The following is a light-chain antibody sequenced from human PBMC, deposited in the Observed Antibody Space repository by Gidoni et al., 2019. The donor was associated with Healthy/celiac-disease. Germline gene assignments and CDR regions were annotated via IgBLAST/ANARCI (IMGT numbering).Light chain of an antibody. V-gene: IGKV1-27*01. Sequence: DIQMTQSPSSLSASVGDRVTITCRESQGISNYLACYQQKPGKVPKLLIYAESTLQSGVPSRCSGSGSGTDLTLTISSLQHEDVATYYCQKYNSNPLTVGGGTKVEIK. CDR1: QGISNY. CDR3: QKYNSNPLT. CDR2: AES. J-gene: IGKJ4*01.